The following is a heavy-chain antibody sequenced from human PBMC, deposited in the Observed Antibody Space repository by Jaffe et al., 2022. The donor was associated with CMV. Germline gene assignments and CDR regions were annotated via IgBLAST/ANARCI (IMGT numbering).Heavy chain of an antibody. D-gene: IGHD2-2*01. Sequence: QVQLQQWGAGLLKPSETLSLTCAVYGGSFSGYYWSWIRQPPGKGLEWIGEINHSGSTNYNPSLKSRVTISVDTSKNQFSLKLSSVTAADTAVYYCARGQGYCSSTSCGLDYWGQGTLVTVSS. J-gene: IGHJ4*02. V-gene: IGHV4-34*01. CDR1: GGSFSGYY. CDR2: INHSGST. CDR3: ARGQGYCSSTSCGLDY.